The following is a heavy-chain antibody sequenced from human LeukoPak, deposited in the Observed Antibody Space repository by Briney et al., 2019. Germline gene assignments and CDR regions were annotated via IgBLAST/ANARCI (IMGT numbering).Heavy chain of an antibody. D-gene: IGHD2-15*01. CDR1: GYTFTNYS. J-gene: IGHJ6*02. V-gene: IGHV1-3*01. CDR2: INPGNGDT. Sequence: ASVTVSCKGSGYTFTNYSVHWVRQAPGQRLEWLGWINPGNGDTKYSQNFQGRVTVTSDTSAATAYVELNSLTSEDTAVYYCARERWHCRVNCYSVYYYALDVWGQGTTVTVSS. CDR3: ARERWHCRVNCYSVYYYALDV.